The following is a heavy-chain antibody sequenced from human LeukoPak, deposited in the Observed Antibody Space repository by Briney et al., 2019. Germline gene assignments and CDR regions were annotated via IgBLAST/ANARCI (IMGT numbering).Heavy chain of an antibody. V-gene: IGHV4-39*01. CDR3: ARSSPNYDFGV. D-gene: IGHD3-3*01. J-gene: IGHJ6*04. CDR1: GGSISSSSYY. CDR2: IYYSGST. Sequence: SETLSLTCTVSGGSISSSSYYWGWIRQPPGKGLAWLGSIYYSGSTYYNPSLKSRVTISIDTSKNQFSLKLSSVTAADTAVYYCARSSPNYDFGVWGKGTTVTVSS.